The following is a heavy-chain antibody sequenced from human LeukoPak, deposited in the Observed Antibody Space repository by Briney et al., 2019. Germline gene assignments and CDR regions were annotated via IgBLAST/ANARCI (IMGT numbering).Heavy chain of an antibody. D-gene: IGHD2-15*01. V-gene: IGHV3-74*01. CDR3: ARGGYSNVNLDY. J-gene: IGHJ4*02. CDR1: GFTFSSYW. CDR2: INSDGSST. Sequence: GGSLRLSCAASGFTFSSYWMHWVRQAPGKGLVWVSRINSDGSSTSYADSVKGRFTISRDNAKNTLYLQMNSLRGEDTAVYYCARGGYSNVNLDYWGQGTLVTVSS.